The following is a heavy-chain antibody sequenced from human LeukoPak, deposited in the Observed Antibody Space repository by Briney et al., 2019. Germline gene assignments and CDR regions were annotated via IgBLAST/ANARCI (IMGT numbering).Heavy chain of an antibody. V-gene: IGHV4-38-2*02. J-gene: IGHJ4*02. CDR1: GYSISSGYY. CDR2: IYHSGST. D-gene: IGHD3-22*01. CDR3: ARDLLGIFSYYYDSSGYYYPGDY. Sequence: SETLSLTCTVSGYSISSGYYWGWIRQPPGKGLEWIGSIYHSGSTYYNPSLKSRVTISVDTSKNQFSLKLSSVTAADTAVYYCARDLLGIFSYYYDSSGYYYPGDYWGQGTLVTVSS.